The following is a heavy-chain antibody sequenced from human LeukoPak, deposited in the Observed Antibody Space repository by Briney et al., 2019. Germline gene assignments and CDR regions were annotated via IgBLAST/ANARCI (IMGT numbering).Heavy chain of an antibody. D-gene: IGHD6-13*01. CDR3: VRGAYSSSWLNFDY. Sequence: GGSLRLSCAASGFTFSDYWMHWVRQAPGKGLVWVSRINSDGSSTSYADSVKGRFTVSRDNSKNTLYLQMNSLRAEDTAVYYCVRGAYSSSWLNFDYWGQGTLVTVSS. V-gene: IGHV3-74*01. J-gene: IGHJ4*02. CDR2: INSDGSST. CDR1: GFTFSDYW.